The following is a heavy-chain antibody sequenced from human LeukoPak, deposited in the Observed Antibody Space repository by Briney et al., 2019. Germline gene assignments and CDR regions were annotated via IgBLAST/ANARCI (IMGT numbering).Heavy chain of an antibody. Sequence: SETLSLTCTVSGDSISSSIYYWGWIRQLPGKGLEWIGCIYYNGYTYYTSSLKSRVTIFVDTSKNQFSLKLISVTAADTAVYYCARQGGDTMVRGVVRDWFDPWGQGTLVTVSS. CDR3: ARQGGDTMVRGVVRDWFDP. V-gene: IGHV4-39*01. CDR2: IYYNGYT. D-gene: IGHD3-10*01. J-gene: IGHJ5*02. CDR1: GDSISSSIYY.